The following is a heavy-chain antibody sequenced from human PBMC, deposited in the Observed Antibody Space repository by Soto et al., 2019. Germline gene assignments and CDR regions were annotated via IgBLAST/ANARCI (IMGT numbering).Heavy chain of an antibody. J-gene: IGHJ6*02. Sequence: EVQLVEAGGGLVQPGGSLRLSCAASGFTFSRYWMHWVRQGPGKGLVWVSRINSDATSTRYADSVKGRFTIYRDNAKNTLYLQINSLRAEDTAVYYCARDRGVPAAENFGMDVWGHGTTVTVSS. CDR2: INSDATST. D-gene: IGHD2-2*01. CDR3: ARDRGVPAAENFGMDV. CDR1: GFTFSRYW. V-gene: IGHV3-74*01.